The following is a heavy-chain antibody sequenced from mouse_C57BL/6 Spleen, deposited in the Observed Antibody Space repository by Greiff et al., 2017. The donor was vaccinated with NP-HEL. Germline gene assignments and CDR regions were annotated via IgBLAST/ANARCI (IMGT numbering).Heavy chain of an antibody. CDR2: IDPEDGET. CDR3: ARSSYTTVVVRYAMDY. V-gene: IGHV14-2*01. CDR1: GFNIKDYY. D-gene: IGHD1-1*01. J-gene: IGHJ4*01. Sequence: VQLKESGAELVKPGASVKLSCTASGFNIKDYYMHWVKQRTEQGLEWIGRIDPEDGETKYAPKFQGKATITADTSSNTAYLQLSSLTSEDTAVYYCARSSYTTVVVRYAMDYWGQGTSVTVSS.